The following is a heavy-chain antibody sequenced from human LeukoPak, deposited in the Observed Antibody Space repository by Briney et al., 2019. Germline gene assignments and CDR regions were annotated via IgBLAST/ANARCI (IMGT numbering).Heavy chain of an antibody. J-gene: IGHJ5*02. Sequence: PGGSLSLSCAASGFTFSHAWMSWVRQGPGKGLEWVGRVKSKTDGGTTDYAAPVKGRFTIPRDDSKNTLYLQMNSLKTEDTGVYYCTTSNTLATAWGQGTLVTVSS. CDR2: VKSKTDGGTT. CDR3: TTSNTLATA. D-gene: IGHD6-13*01. CDR1: GFTFSHAW. V-gene: IGHV3-15*01.